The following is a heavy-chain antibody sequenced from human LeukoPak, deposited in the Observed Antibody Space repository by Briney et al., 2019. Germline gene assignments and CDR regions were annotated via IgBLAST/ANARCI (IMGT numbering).Heavy chain of an antibody. CDR3: ARDFAWSQENDYFDY. CDR1: GYTITNNY. Sequence: VASVKVSYKASGYTITNNYMHWVRQAPGQGLEWMGVINPSGTGTSYAQKFQGRVTMTRDTSISTAYMELSRLRSDDTAVYYCARDFAWSQENDYFDYWGQGTLVTVSS. V-gene: IGHV1-46*01. J-gene: IGHJ4*02. D-gene: IGHD1-1*01. CDR2: INPSGTGT.